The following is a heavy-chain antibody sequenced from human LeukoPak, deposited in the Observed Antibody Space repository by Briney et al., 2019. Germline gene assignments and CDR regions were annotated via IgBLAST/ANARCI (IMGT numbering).Heavy chain of an antibody. D-gene: IGHD3-3*01. CDR3: ASDGARERSGSMDY. Sequence: PGGSLRLSCVASGFIFSSHWMSWVRQAPGKGLEWVANIKQDGSERNYVDSVKGRFTISRDNAKNSLYLQMNSLRAEDMAVYYCASDGARERSGSMDYWGQGTLVTVSS. V-gene: IGHV3-7*03. CDR1: GFIFSSHW. J-gene: IGHJ4*02. CDR2: IKQDGSER.